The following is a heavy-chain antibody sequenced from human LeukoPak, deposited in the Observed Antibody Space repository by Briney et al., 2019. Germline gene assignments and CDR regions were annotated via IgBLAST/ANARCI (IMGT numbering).Heavy chain of an antibody. J-gene: IGHJ4*02. CDR3: ARDDTEDGSGSPIDY. Sequence: GGSLRLSCAASGFTFSSYAMSWVRQAPGKGLEWVSYISSSGSTIYYADSVKGRFTISRDNAKNSLYLQMNSLRAEDTAVYYCARDDTEDGSGSPIDYWGQGTLVTVSS. V-gene: IGHV3-48*03. CDR1: GFTFSSYA. D-gene: IGHD3-10*01. CDR2: ISSSGSTI.